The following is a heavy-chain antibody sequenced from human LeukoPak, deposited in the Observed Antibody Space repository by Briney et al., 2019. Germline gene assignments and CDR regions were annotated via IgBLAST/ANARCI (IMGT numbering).Heavy chain of an antibody. D-gene: IGHD1-1*01. CDR2: INGHGTTT. Sequence: TGGSLRLSCAASGFTFENFWIHWVRQGPGKELVWVSRINGHGTTTGYADSVKGRFTISRDNAKNTVYLQMNSLRVEDTAIYYCLKRGSDWTYWYFDLWGRGTRVTVSS. J-gene: IGHJ2*01. CDR3: LKRGSDWTYWYFDL. V-gene: IGHV3-74*01. CDR1: GFTFENFW.